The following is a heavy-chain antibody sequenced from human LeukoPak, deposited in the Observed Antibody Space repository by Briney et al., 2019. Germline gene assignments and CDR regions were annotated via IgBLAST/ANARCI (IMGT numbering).Heavy chain of an antibody. CDR3: ARVPYSNYQDYYMDV. V-gene: IGHV4-39*01. D-gene: IGHD4-11*01. CDR2: IYYSGST. CDR1: GGSISSSSYY. J-gene: IGHJ6*03. Sequence: SETLSLTCTVSGGSISSSSYYWGWIRQPPGKGLEWIGSIYYSGSTYYNPSLKSRVTISVDTSKNQFSLKLSSVTAADTAVYYCARVPYSNYQDYYMDVWGKGTTVTVSS.